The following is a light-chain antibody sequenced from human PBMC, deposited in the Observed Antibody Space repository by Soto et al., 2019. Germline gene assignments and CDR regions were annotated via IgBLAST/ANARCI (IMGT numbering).Light chain of an antibody. J-gene: IGLJ1*01. CDR2: GVS. CDR1: GSDVGGYNY. V-gene: IGLV2-8*01. CDR3: SSYAGSNNFV. Sequence: QSALTQPASVSGSPGQSIAISCTGSGSDVGGYNYVSWYQQHPGKAPKLIIYGVSKRPSGVPDRFSGSKSGNTASLTVSGLQAEDEADYYCSSYAGSNNFVFGTGTKLTVL.